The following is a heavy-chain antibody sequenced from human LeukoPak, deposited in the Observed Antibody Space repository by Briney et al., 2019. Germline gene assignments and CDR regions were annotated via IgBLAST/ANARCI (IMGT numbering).Heavy chain of an antibody. J-gene: IGHJ4*02. CDR1: GYSFTSYW. V-gene: IGHV5-51*01. CDR3: ARQRYSYGVPTDY. D-gene: IGHD5-18*01. Sequence: GESLKISCKGSGYSFTSYWIGWGRQMPGKGLEWMGLIYPGDSDTRYSPSFQGQVTISADKSISTAYLQWSSLKASDTAMYYCARQRYSYGVPTDYWGQGTLVTVSS. CDR2: IYPGDSDT.